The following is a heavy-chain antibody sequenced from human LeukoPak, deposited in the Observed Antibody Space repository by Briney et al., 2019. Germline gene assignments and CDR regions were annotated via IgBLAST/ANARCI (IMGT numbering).Heavy chain of an antibody. CDR3: AKRGLGMITFGGVPFDY. CDR1: GFTFSSYA. Sequence: GGSLRLSCAASGFTFSSYAMSWVRQAPGKGLEWVSAISGSGGSTYYADSVKGRFTISRDNSKSTLYLQMNSLRAEDTAVYYCAKRGLGMITFGGVPFDYWGQGTLVTVSS. CDR2: ISGSGGST. V-gene: IGHV3-23*01. J-gene: IGHJ4*02. D-gene: IGHD3-16*01.